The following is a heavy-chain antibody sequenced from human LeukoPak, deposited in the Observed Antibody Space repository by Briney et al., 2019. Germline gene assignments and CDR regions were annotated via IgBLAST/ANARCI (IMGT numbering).Heavy chain of an antibody. J-gene: IGHJ6*03. V-gene: IGHV3-23*01. CDR3: ATSMPPSSYYYCYMDV. Sequence: QAGGSLRLSCAASGFTFSSYAMSWVRQAPGKGLEWVSAISGSGGSTYYADSVKGRFTISRDNSKNTLYLQMNSLRAEDTAVYYCATSMPPSSYYYCYMDVWGKGTTVTVSS. D-gene: IGHD2-2*01. CDR2: ISGSGGST. CDR1: GFTFSSYA.